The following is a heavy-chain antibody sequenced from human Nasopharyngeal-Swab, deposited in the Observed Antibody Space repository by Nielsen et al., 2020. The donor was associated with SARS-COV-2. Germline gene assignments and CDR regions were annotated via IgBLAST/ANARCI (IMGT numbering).Heavy chain of an antibody. V-gene: IGHV3-23*01. Sequence: VRQMPGKGLAWVSGVSGSGGTTKYADSVKGRFTISRDNSKNKLYLQMHSLRVEDTAVYYCAKDRYCSGGACYFSGFDYWGLGTLVTVSS. CDR3: AKDRYCSGGACYFSGFDY. CDR2: VSGSGGTT. J-gene: IGHJ4*02. D-gene: IGHD2-15*01.